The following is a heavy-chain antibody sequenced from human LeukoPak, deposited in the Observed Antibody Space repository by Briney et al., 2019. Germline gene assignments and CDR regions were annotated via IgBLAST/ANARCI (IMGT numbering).Heavy chain of an antibody. V-gene: IGHV3-30*02. J-gene: IGHJ4*02. D-gene: IGHD1-26*01. CDR1: GFTFSSYG. CDR3: AKGNRYSGSYPDY. Sequence: GGSLRLSCAASGFTFSSYGMHWVRQAPGKGLEWVAVIWYDGSNKYYADSVKGRFTISRDNSKNTLYLQMNSLRAEDTAVYYCAKGNRYSGSYPDYWGQGTLVTVSS. CDR2: IWYDGSNK.